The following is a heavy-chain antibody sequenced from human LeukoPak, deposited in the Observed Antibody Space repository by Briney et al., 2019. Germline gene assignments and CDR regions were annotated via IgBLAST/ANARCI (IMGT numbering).Heavy chain of an antibody. V-gene: IGHV4-59*01. CDR1: GGSISSYY. CDR3: ARGLGYSSSWLLFDY. Sequence: PSETLSLTCTVSGGSISSYYWSWIRQPPGKGLEWIGYIYYSGSTNYNPSLKSRVTISVDTSKNQFSLKLSSVTAADTAVYYCARGLGYSSSWLLFDYWGQGTLVTVSS. CDR2: IYYSGST. J-gene: IGHJ4*02. D-gene: IGHD6-13*01.